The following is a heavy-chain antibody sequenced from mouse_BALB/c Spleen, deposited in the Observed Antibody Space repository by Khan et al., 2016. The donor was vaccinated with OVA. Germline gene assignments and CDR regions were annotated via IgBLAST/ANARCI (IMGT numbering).Heavy chain of an antibody. V-gene: IGHV1S29*02. D-gene: IGHD1-2*01. J-gene: IGHJ3*01. CDR2: IFPNTGDT. Sequence: EVQLQESGPELGKPGASVKISCKSSGYTFTDYNMDWVKQRQGESLEWFGYIFPNTGDTGYNQKFKTMATLTVDVSSSTAYMELRSLTSEYSAVYFCARSGYGSFGYWGQGTLVTVSA. CDR3: ARSGYGSFGY. CDR1: GYTFTDYN.